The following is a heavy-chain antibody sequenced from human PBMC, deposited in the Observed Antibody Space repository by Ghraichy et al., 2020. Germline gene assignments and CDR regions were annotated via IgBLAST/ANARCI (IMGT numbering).Heavy chain of an antibody. Sequence: SETLSLTCAVYGGSFSGYYWSWIRQPPGKGLEWIGEINHSGSTNYNPSLKSRVTISVDTSKNQFSLKLSSVTAADTAVYYCARGPGGPRGWLFPRWGQGTLVTVSS. CDR1: GGSFSGYY. CDR2: INHSGST. CDR3: ARGPGGPRGWLFPR. J-gene: IGHJ4*02. V-gene: IGHV4-34*01. D-gene: IGHD3-9*01.